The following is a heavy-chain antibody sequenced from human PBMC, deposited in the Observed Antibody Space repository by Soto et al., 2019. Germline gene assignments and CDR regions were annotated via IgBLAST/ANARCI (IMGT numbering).Heavy chain of an antibody. CDR3: ARVSSDRVRGEKRYYYYGMDV. CDR1: GFSFSSYA. D-gene: IGHD3-10*01. J-gene: IGHJ6*02. CDR2: VGGGGGTT. V-gene: IGHV3-23*01. Sequence: GGSLRLSCTASGFSFSSYAMSWVRQAPGGGLEWVSFVGGGGGTTFSADSVKGRFTISRDNSKNTVYLQMSSLRPEDTAIYYCARVSSDRVRGEKRYYYYGMDVWGQGTTVTVSS.